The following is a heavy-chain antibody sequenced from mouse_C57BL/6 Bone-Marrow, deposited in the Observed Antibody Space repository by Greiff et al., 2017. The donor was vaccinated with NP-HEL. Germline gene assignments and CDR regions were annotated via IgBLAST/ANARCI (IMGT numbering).Heavy chain of an antibody. Sequence: VQLVESGPELVKPGASVKISCKASGYAFSSSWMNWVKQRPGQGLEWIGRIYPGDGDTNYNGKFKGKATLTADKSSSTAYMQLSSLTSEDSAVYVCERGEISTTGVAVDYGGQGTTLTVSS. D-gene: IGHD1-1*01. CDR1: GYAFSSSW. J-gene: IGHJ2*01. V-gene: IGHV1-82*01. CDR2: IYPGDGDT. CDR3: ERGEISTTGVAVDY.